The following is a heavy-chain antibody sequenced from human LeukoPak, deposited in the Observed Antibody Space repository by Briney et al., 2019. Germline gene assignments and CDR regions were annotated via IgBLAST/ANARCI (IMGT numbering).Heavy chain of an antibody. CDR2: ISYVGSNK. CDR3: AREHTTSCLDI. J-gene: IGHJ3*02. CDR1: GFTFSSYA. Sequence: PGWALRLSCAASGFTFSSYAMHWVRQAPGKGLEGVAVISYVGSNKYYADSVKGRFTISRDNSKNTLYLQMNSLRADDTAVYYCAREHTTSCLDIWGQGTMGTVSS. V-gene: IGHV3-30-3*01. D-gene: IGHD2-2*01.